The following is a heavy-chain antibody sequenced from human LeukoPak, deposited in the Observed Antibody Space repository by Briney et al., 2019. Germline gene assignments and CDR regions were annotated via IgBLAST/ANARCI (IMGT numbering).Heavy chain of an antibody. Sequence: GGSLRLSCAASGFTFSTYPISWVRQAPGKGLEWVSAISGGGSNTYYAGSVKGRFTISRDNSKDTLYLQMNSLRAEDTAVYCCVKDSVRGYSGYGNDGFEIWGQGTMVTVSS. V-gene: IGHV3-23*01. CDR2: ISGGGSNT. D-gene: IGHD5-12*01. CDR1: GFTFSTYP. CDR3: VKDSVRGYSGYGNDGFEI. J-gene: IGHJ3*02.